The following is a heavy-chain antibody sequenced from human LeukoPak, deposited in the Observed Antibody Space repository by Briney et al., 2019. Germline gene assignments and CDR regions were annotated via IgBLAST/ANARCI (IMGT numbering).Heavy chain of an antibody. V-gene: IGHV1-2*02. CDR3: ARVGVATTAVIPDYFDH. CDR1: GYTFIDYY. CDR2: INPNSGGT. J-gene: IGHJ4*02. Sequence: ASVKVSCKASGYTFIDYYMHWVRQAPGQGLEWMGWINPNSGGTNYAQKFQGRVTMTRDTSTTTAYMELSRLRSDDTAVYYCARVGVATTAVIPDYFDHWGQGTLVTVSS. D-gene: IGHD4-23*01.